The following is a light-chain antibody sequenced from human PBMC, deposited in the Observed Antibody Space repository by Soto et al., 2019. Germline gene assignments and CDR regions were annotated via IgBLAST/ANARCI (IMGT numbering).Light chain of an antibody. CDR3: QQFNNSPLT. CDR1: QSLRNNY. CDR2: SAS. V-gene: IGKV3-20*01. Sequence: EIVLTQSPGTLSLSPGERATLSCRASQSLRNNYLAWYQHKPGQAPRLLIYSASSRAPGIPDRCSGSGSGTDFTLTISRREPEDFAGYYCQQFNNSPLTFDGGTKVEIK. J-gene: IGKJ4*01.